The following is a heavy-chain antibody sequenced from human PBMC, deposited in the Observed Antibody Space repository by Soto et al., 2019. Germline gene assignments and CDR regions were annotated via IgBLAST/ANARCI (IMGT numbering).Heavy chain of an antibody. CDR3: AKMEGMDPWAYSFDY. CDR2: IYGGGNGP. J-gene: IGHJ4*02. Sequence: EVQVLESGGGLVQPGGSLRLSCAATGFTFSAFAISWVRQAPGKGLEWGSRIYGGGNGPHYADSVKGRVTISRDNSKNTLYLQMNSLRAEDTAVYYCAKMEGMDPWAYSFDYWGQGTLVTVSS. V-gene: IGHV3-23*01. CDR1: GFTFSAFA. D-gene: IGHD2-2*03.